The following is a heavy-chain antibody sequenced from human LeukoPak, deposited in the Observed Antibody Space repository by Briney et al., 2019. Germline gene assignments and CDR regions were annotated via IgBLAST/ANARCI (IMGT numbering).Heavy chain of an antibody. D-gene: IGHD5-18*01. CDR3: ARGQYSYALYYFDY. J-gene: IGHJ4*02. Sequence: SETLSLTCTVSGGSISSGSYYWSWIRQPAGKGLEWIGRIYTSGSTNYNPSLKSRVTISVDTSKNQFSLKLSSVTAADTAVYYCARGQYSYALYYFDYWGQGTLVTVSS. CDR2: IYTSGST. V-gene: IGHV4-61*02. CDR1: GGSISSGSYY.